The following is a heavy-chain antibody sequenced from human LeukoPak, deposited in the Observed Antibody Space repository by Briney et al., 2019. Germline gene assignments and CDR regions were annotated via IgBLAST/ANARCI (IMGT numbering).Heavy chain of an antibody. CDR3: ARDQTNDSSGAFDY. V-gene: IGHV1-2*02. CDR1: GYTFTGYY. Sequence: ASVKASCKASGYTFTGYYMHWVRQAPGQGLEWMGWINPNSGGTNYAQKFQGRATMTRDTSISTAYMELSRLRSDDTAVYYCARDQTNDSSGAFDYWGQGTLVTVSS. J-gene: IGHJ4*02. CDR2: INPNSGGT. D-gene: IGHD3-22*01.